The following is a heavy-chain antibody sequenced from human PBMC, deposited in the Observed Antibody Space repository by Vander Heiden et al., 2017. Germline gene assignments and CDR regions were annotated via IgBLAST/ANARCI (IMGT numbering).Heavy chain of an antibody. D-gene: IGHD6-13*01. CDR2: INTNNGGT. CDR3: ARGSGSSWFDA. V-gene: IGHV1-2*02. J-gene: IGHJ5*02. CDR1: GYPFTANY. Sequence: QVQLVQSGAEMKTPGASMKVSCRASGYPFTANYIHWVRQAPGQGLEWMGWINTNNGGTKSAQKFEGRITMTRDTCISTHYMELSSLTSDDAAIYYCARGSGSSWFDAWGQGTLVTVPS.